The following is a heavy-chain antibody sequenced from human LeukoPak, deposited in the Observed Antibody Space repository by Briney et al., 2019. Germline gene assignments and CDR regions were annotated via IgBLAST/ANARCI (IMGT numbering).Heavy chain of an antibody. V-gene: IGHV3-21*01. CDR3: ARTIYYYESTSYFSDAFDV. D-gene: IGHD3-22*01. CDR2: ISPTSAYI. J-gene: IGHJ3*01. CDR1: GVTLRGHS. Sequence: GGSLRLSCAATGVTLRGHSMNWVRQAPGKGLDWGSSISPTSAYIYYQDSVKGGFTTSRDDAKNSLYLEMDSLRAEETAVYYCARTIYYYESTSYFSDAFDVWGQGTMVTVSS.